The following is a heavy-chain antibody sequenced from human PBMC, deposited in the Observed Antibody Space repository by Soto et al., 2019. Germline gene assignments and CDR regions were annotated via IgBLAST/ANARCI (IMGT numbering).Heavy chain of an antibody. CDR2: IWHDGSDN. J-gene: IGHJ6*02. D-gene: IGHD3-10*01. CDR1: GFTFSSYG. CDR3: ARDSRGVNYAMDV. V-gene: IGHV3-33*01. Sequence: QVQLVESGGGVVQPGRSLRLSCAASGFTFSSYGMHWVRQAPGKGLEWVAVIWHDGSDNYYADSVKGRFTISRDNSKNTLYLQMNSLRAEDTAVYYCARDSRGVNYAMDVWGQGTTVTVSS.